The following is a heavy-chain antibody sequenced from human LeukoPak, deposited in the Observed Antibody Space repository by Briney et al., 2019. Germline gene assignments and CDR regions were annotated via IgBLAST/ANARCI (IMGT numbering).Heavy chain of an antibody. V-gene: IGHV3-7*01. CDR1: GFTFSTSW. Sequence: PGGSLRLSCVDSGFTFSTSWMSWVRQAPGEGLEWVANIKQDGSEKYYVDSVKGRFTISRDNAKNSLYLQMNSLRAEDTAVYYCARDSAGFDPWGQGTLVTVSS. CDR3: ARDSAGFDP. CDR2: IKQDGSEK. J-gene: IGHJ5*02. D-gene: IGHD3-10*01.